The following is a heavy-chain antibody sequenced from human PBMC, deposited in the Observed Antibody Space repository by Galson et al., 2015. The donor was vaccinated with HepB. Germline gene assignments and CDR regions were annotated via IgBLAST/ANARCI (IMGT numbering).Heavy chain of an antibody. D-gene: IGHD3-10*01. CDR1: GFILSSYG. CDR2: IWYDGSTK. Sequence: SLRLSCAASGFILSSYGMHWVRQAPGKGLEWVAVIWYDGSTKYYADSVKGRFTISRDNSTNTLYLQMNSLRAEDTAVYYCARDSFADGSGSLHWFDPWGQGTPVTVSS. J-gene: IGHJ5*02. CDR3: ARDSFADGSGSLHWFDP. V-gene: IGHV3-33*01.